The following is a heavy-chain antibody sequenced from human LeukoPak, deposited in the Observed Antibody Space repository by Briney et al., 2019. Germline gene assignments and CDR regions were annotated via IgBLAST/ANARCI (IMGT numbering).Heavy chain of an antibody. CDR1: GFIFSNYG. V-gene: IGHV3-30*02. D-gene: IGHD5-24*01. J-gene: IGHJ4*02. CDR2: ISYDGSNK. Sequence: GGSLRLSCAASGFIFSNYGMHWVRQAPGKGLEWVAFISYDGSNKYDADSVKGRFTISRDNAKNSLYLQMNSLRAEDTAVYYCATKGEMATISGSYYFDYWGQGTLVTVSS. CDR3: ATKGEMATISGSYYFDY.